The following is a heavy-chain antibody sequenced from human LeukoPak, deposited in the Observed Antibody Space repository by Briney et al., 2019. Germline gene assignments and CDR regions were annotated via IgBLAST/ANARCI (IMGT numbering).Heavy chain of an antibody. CDR1: GFTFSSYA. Sequence: GRSLRLSCAASGFTFSSYAMHWVRQAPGKGLDWVAVISYDGSNKYYADSVKGRFTISRDNSKNTLYLQMNSLRAEDTAVYYCARGDLFGELLAVDYWGQGILVTVSS. D-gene: IGHD3-10*01. J-gene: IGHJ4*02. V-gene: IGHV3-30-3*01. CDR2: ISYDGSNK. CDR3: ARGDLFGELLAVDY.